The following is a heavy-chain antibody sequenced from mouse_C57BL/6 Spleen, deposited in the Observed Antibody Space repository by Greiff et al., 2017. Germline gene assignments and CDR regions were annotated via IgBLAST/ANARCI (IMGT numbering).Heavy chain of an antibody. CDR1: GYTFTDYN. J-gene: IGHJ4*01. CDR2: INPNNGGT. Sequence: EVQLQQSGPELVKPGASVKIPCKASGYTFTDYNMDWVKQSHGKSLEWIGDINPNNGGTIYNQKFKGKATLTVDKSSSTAYMELRSLTSEDTAVYYCAREGPLYYDYDRGYAMDYWGQGTSVTVSS. CDR3: AREGPLYYDYDRGYAMDY. V-gene: IGHV1-18*01. D-gene: IGHD2-4*01.